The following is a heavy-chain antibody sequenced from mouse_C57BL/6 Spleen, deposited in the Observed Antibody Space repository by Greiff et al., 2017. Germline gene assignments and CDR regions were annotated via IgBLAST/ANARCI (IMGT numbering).Heavy chain of an antibody. J-gene: IGHJ3*01. CDR1: GYTFTDHT. CDR3: ARGGDYAAWFAY. V-gene: IGHV1-78*01. CDR2: IYPRDGST. Sequence: QVQLQQSDAELVKPGASVKISCKVSGYTFTDHTIHWMKQRPEQGLEWIGYIYPRDGSTKYNEKFKGQATFTAAKSSTTAYMQLNRLTSEDSAVYFCARGGDYAAWFAYWGQGTLVTVAA. D-gene: IGHD2-4*01.